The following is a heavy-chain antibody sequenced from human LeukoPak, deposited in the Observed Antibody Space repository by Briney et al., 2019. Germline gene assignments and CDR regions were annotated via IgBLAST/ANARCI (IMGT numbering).Heavy chain of an antibody. CDR3: VRSWGEDY. V-gene: IGHV3-74*01. J-gene: IGHJ4*02. CDR2: INSDGSNT. CDR1: GFTFSSYW. Sequence: GGSLRLSCAASGFTFSSYWMHWVRQAPGKGLVWVSRINSDGSNTSYADSVKGRFTTSRDNAKNTLFLQMNSLRAEDTAIYYCVRSWGEDYWGQGTLVTVSS. D-gene: IGHD3-16*01.